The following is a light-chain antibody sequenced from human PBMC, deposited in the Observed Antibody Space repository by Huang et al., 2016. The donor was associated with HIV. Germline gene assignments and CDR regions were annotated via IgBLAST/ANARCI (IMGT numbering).Light chain of an antibody. CDR3: QQYDNLPRFT. CDR2: DAS. J-gene: IGKJ3*01. Sequence: DIQMTQSPSSLSASVGDRVTITCQASQDISNYLNLYQQKPGKAPKLLIYDASNLETGVSSRVSGSGSGTDFTFPISSLQPEDIATYYCQQYDNLPRFTFGPGTKVDIK. CDR1: QDISNY. V-gene: IGKV1-33*01.